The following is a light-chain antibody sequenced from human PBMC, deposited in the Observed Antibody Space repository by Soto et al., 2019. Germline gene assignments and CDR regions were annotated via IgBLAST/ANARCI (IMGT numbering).Light chain of an antibody. Sequence: SSELTQPPSVSVSPGQTARIACSGAALPKQYAYWYQQKPGQAPVLLIYKDKERPSGIPERFSGSSSGTTVTLTIGGVLAEDEADYYCQSSDRGDTYWVFGGGTKLTVL. CDR1: ALPKQY. J-gene: IGLJ3*02. CDR3: QSSDRGDTYWV. V-gene: IGLV3-25*02. CDR2: KDK.